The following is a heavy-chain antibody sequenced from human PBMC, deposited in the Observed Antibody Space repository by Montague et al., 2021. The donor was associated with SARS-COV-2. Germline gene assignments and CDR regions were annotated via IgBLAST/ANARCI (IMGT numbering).Heavy chain of an antibody. J-gene: IGHJ4*02. CDR2: IKQDESEK. V-gene: IGHV3-7*01. CDR3: ARSIWFGPFDY. D-gene: IGHD3-10*01. Sequence: SLRLSCAASGFTFSSYWMSWVRQAPGKGLEWVANIKQDESEKYYVDSVKGRFTISRDNAKTSLFLQMNNLRAEDTAVYFCARSIWFGPFDYWGQGTLVTVSS. CDR1: GFTFSSYW.